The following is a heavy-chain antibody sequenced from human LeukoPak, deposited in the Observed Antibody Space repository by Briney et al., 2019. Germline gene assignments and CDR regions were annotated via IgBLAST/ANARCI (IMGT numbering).Heavy chain of an antibody. J-gene: IGHJ5*02. D-gene: IGHD6-13*01. CDR1: GGSISSGGYY. Sequence: SETLSLTCTVSGGSISSGGYYWSWIRQHPGKGLEWIGYIYYSGSTYYNPSLKSRVTISVDTSKNQFSLKLSSVTAADTAVYYCARGSIAAAGNWFDPWGQGTLVTVS. V-gene: IGHV4-31*03. CDR2: IYYSGST. CDR3: ARGSIAAAGNWFDP.